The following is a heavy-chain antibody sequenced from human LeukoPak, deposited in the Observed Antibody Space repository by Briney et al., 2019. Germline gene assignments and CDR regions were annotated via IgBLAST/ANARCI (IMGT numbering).Heavy chain of an antibody. CDR3: ARQGWSSTAYYHIDV. CDR1: GYSFTSYW. V-gene: IGHV5-51*01. CDR2: IYPGDSDT. J-gene: IGHJ6*03. Sequence: WESLKISCKGSGYSFTSYWIAWVRQMPGKGLEWMGIIYPGDSDTRYSPSFEGQVTISADKSITTAYLQWTSVKASDTAMYYCARQGWSSTAYYHIDVWGKGTTVTVSS. D-gene: IGHD2-2*01.